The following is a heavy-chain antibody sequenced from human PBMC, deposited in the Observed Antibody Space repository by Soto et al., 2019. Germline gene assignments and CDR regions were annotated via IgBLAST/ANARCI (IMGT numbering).Heavy chain of an antibody. CDR1: GYSFMKYG. Sequence: ASVKVSCKGFGYSFMKYGINWVRQAPGQGLEWVGWISPYSGYTHSAQKFHGRLTLTTDTAASTAYMELRILRSADTALYYCTREASVLIPAAQPSRFDSWGQGTLVTVSS. V-gene: IGHV1-18*01. CDR2: ISPYSGYT. CDR3: TREASVLIPAAQPSRFDS. J-gene: IGHJ4*02. D-gene: IGHD2-2*01.